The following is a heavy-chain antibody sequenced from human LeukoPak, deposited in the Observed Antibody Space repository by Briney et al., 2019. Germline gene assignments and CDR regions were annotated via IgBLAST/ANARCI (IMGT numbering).Heavy chain of an antibody. J-gene: IGHJ4*02. Sequence: GGSLRLSCAASGFTFSSYEMNWVRQAPGKGLEWVSYISSSGSTIYYADSVKGRFTISRDNAKNSLYLQINSLRAEDTAVYYCARDYSSGWDLDYWGQGTLVTVTS. D-gene: IGHD6-19*01. V-gene: IGHV3-48*03. CDR3: ARDYSSGWDLDY. CDR2: ISSSGSTI. CDR1: GFTFSSYE.